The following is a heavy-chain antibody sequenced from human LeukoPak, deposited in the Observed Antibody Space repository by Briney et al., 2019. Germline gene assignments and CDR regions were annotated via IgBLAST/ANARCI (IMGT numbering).Heavy chain of an antibody. CDR3: ARLVPRNYGMDV. D-gene: IGHD2-2*01. J-gene: IGHJ6*02. CDR1: GFSFTTSW. Sequence: AGESLKISCKGSGFSFTTSWIGWVRQMPGKGLEWMGIIYPGDSDTRYSPSFQGQVTISADKSISTAYLQWSSPKASDTAMYYCARLVPRNYGMDVWGQGTTVTVSS. V-gene: IGHV5-51*01. CDR2: IYPGDSDT.